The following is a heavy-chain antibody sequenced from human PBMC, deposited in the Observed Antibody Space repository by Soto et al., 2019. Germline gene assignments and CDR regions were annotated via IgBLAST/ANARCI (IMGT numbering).Heavy chain of an antibody. Sequence: ASVKVSCKASGYTFTGYYMHWVRQAPGQGLEWMGWINPNSGGTNYAQKFQGRVTMTRDTSISTAYMELSRLRSDDTAVYYCARDQVLEYSKHDDAFDIWGKGTMVTVSS. CDR2: INPNSGGT. CDR3: ARDQVLEYSKHDDAFDI. D-gene: IGHD6-6*01. CDR1: GYTFTGYY. V-gene: IGHV1-2*02. J-gene: IGHJ3*02.